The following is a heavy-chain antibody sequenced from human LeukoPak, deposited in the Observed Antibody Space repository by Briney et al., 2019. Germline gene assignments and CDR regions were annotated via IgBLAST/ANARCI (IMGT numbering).Heavy chain of an antibody. J-gene: IGHJ6*03. Sequence: GGSLRLSCAASGFTFSSYAMSWVRQAPGKGLEWVSPISGSGSSTYYADSVKGRFTISRDNSKNTLYLQMNSLRAEDTDVYYCARHGANYYYYYMDVWGKGTTVTVSS. CDR1: GFTFSSYA. CDR2: ISGSGSST. CDR3: ARHGANYYYYYMDV. D-gene: IGHD3-16*01. V-gene: IGHV3-23*01.